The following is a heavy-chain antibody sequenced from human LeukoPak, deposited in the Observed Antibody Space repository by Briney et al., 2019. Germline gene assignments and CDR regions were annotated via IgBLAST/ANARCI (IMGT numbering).Heavy chain of an antibody. CDR3: ARGGLDWLLYSQFDY. J-gene: IGHJ4*02. CDR1: GFTFSSYW. D-gene: IGHD3-9*01. CDR2: INKSGSEK. V-gene: IGHV3-7*01. Sequence: GGSLRLSCAASGFTFSSYWMSWVRQAPGKGLEWVANINKSGSEKYYVDSVKGRFTISRDNAKNSLYLQMNSLRAEDTAVYYCARGGLDWLLYSQFDYWGQGTLVTASS.